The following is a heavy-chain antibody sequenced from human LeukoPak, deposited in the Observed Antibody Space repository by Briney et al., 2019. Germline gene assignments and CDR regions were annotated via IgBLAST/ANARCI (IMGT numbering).Heavy chain of an antibody. CDR1: GGSISSGDYY. CDR3: ARDPSNTSGNFPYFDY. V-gene: IGHV4-30-4*08. Sequence: SETLSLTCTVSGGSISSGDYYWSWIRQPPGKGLEWIGYIYYSGSTYYNPSLKSRVTISVDTSKNQFSLKLSSVTAADTAVYYCARDPSNTSGNFPYFDYWGQGTLVTVSS. D-gene: IGHD3-22*01. J-gene: IGHJ4*02. CDR2: IYYSGST.